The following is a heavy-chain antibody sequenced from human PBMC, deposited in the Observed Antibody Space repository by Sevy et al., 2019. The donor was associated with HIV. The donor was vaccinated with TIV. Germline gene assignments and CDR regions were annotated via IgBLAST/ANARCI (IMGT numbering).Heavy chain of an antibody. Sequence: GESLKISCAASGFTFSSYAMHWVRQAPGKGLEWVAVISYDGSNKYYADSVKGRFTISRDNSKNTLYLQMNSLRAEDTAVYYCARDLGYDSSGYYFPDYWGQGTLVTVSS. CDR1: GFTFSSYA. D-gene: IGHD3-22*01. V-gene: IGHV3-30*04. CDR3: ARDLGYDSSGYYFPDY. CDR2: ISYDGSNK. J-gene: IGHJ4*02.